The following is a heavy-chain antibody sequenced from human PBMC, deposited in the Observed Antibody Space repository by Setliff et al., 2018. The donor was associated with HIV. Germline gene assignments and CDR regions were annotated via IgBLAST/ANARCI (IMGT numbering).Heavy chain of an antibody. V-gene: IGHV1-46*01. D-gene: IGHD3-3*01. J-gene: IGHJ4*02. CDR3: ARGSRITVVSVLIYSRFDY. CDR2: INPNGGRT. CDR1: GDTFPKYY. Sequence: KVSCKAPGDTFPKYYLHWVRQAPGQGLEWMGIINPNGGRTTYAQKFQGRVTMTRATSTSTVYMELSSLTSEDTAVYFCARGSRITVVSVLIYSRFDYWGQGTLVTVSS.